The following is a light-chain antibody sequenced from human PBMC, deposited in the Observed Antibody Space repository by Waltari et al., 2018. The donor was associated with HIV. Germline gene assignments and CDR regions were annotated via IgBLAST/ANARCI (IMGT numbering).Light chain of an antibody. V-gene: IGLV2-14*01. CDR1: SSHVGGYNY. Sequence: QSALTQPASVSGSPGQSITIPRTGTSSHVGGYNYVSWYQQHPGKAPKPMIYDVSNRPSGVSNRFSGSKSGNTASLTISGLQAEDEADYYCSSYTSSSTLVFGGGTKLTVL. CDR3: SSYTSSSTLV. CDR2: DVS. J-gene: IGLJ2*01.